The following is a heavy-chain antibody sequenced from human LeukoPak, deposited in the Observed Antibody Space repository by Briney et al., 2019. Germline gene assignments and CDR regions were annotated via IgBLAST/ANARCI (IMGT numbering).Heavy chain of an antibody. CDR3: ARGGRGSAAVVAPRSFDI. CDR2: TYTGGNS. CDR1: GFTFDDYA. J-gene: IGHJ3*02. D-gene: IGHD3-22*01. Sequence: PGGSLRLSCVASGFTFDDYAMYWVRQVPGKGLEWVSVTYTGGNSYYADSVKGRFIISRDISKNTLYLQMNSLRAEDSALYYCARGGRGSAAVVAPRSFDIWGQGTMVTVSS. V-gene: IGHV3-53*01.